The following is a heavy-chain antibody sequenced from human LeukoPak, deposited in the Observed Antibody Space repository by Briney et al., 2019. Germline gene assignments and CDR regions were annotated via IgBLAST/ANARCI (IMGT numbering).Heavy chain of an antibody. CDR3: ARLSEMFRGPQVIYYFDY. V-gene: IGHV3-7*01. CDR1: GFTFTTYW. J-gene: IGHJ4*02. D-gene: IGHD3-10*01. CDR2: IKQDGTEK. Sequence: GGSLRLSCGASGFTFTTYWMSWVRQAPGKGLEWVANIKQDGTEKYYVDSVKGRFTISRDYARNSLYLQLNSLRAEDTVVYYCARLSEMFRGPQVIYYFDYWGQGTLVTVSS.